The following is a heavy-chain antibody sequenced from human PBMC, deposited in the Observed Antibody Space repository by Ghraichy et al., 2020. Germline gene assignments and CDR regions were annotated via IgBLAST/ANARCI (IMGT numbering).Heavy chain of an antibody. CDR2: IKADRSDS. CDR3: ARDPYGDYKYGGTDY. Sequence: LTCAASGFTFSRHWISWVRQAPGKGLEWVASIKADRSDSFYLDSVKGRFTISRDNAENSVSLEMTSLRAEDTAVYYCARDPYGDYKYGGTDYWGRGTLVSVSS. V-gene: IGHV3-7*01. J-gene: IGHJ4*02. CDR1: GFTFSRHW. D-gene: IGHD4-17*01.